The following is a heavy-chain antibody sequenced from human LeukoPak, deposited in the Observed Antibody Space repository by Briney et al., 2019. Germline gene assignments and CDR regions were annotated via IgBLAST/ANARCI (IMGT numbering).Heavy chain of an antibody. CDR2: INSDGSTT. J-gene: IGHJ4*02. D-gene: IGHD3-10*01. V-gene: IGHV3-74*01. Sequence: GGSLRLSCAASGFTLSSYWMNWLRQGPRKGLVWVSRINSDGSTTSYADSVKGRFTISRDNAKNTLYLQMNSLRAEDTAVYYCARGPYSGLATYYNDYWGQGTVVTASS. CDR3: ARGPYSGLATYYNDY. CDR1: GFTLSSYW.